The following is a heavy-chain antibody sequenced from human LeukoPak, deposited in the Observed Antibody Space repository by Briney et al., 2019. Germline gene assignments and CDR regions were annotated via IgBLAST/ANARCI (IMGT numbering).Heavy chain of an antibody. Sequence: PGGSLGLSCAASGFSVSDYHMNWVRQAPGKGLEWVSVIYSGGSTDYADSVKGRFTISRDNSENTVYIEVNTLRAEDTAVYYCARDPSYGDYTRFDFWGQGALVTISS. J-gene: IGHJ4*02. CDR2: IYSGGST. CDR3: ARDPSYGDYTRFDF. D-gene: IGHD4-17*01. V-gene: IGHV3-53*01. CDR1: GFSVSDYH.